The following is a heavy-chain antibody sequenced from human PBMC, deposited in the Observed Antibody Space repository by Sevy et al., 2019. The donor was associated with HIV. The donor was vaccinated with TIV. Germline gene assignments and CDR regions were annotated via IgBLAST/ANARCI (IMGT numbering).Heavy chain of an antibody. Sequence: EESLKISCKGSGYRFTNYWIGWVRQVPGKGLEWMGIIYPVDSDARYRPSFQGQVTMSVDKSTGTAYLQWNSLKASDTAMYYCARQPSGYGDYIGYWGQGTLVTVSS. J-gene: IGHJ4*02. CDR1: GYRFTNYW. CDR3: ARQPSGYGDYIGY. D-gene: IGHD4-17*01. CDR2: IYPVDSDA. V-gene: IGHV5-51*01.